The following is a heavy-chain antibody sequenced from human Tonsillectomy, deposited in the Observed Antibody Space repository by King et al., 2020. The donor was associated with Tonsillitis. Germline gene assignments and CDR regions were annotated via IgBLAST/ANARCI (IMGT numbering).Heavy chain of an antibody. V-gene: IGHV3-7*01. Sequence: VQLVESGGGLVQPGGSLRLACAASGCTFSSYWMSWVRQAPGKGLEWVANINQHGSEKNYVDSVKGRLTISRDNAKNSLYLQMNSLRAEDTAVYYCATRDGGSPAGWGQGTLVTVSS. CDR3: ATRDGGSPAG. J-gene: IGHJ4*02. CDR1: GCTFSSYW. CDR2: INQHGSEK. D-gene: IGHD2-15*01.